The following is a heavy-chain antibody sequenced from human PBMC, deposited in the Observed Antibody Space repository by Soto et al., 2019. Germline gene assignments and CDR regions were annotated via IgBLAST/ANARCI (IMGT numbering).Heavy chain of an antibody. CDR1: GFTFSSYA. V-gene: IGHV3-30-3*01. D-gene: IGHD6-13*01. CDR2: ISYDGSNI. J-gene: IGHJ6*02. CDR3: ARGSAAGIYFYGMDV. Sequence: QVQLVESGGGVVQPGRSLRLSCAASGFTFSSYAMHWVRQAPGKGLEWVTVISYDGSNIYYADSVKGRFSISRDNSKNPLYDHMNSLRPDDTAVYYCARGSAAGIYFYGMDVWGQGTTVTVSS.